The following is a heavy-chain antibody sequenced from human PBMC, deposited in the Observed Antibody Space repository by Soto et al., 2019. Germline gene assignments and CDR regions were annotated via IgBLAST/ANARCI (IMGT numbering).Heavy chain of an antibody. D-gene: IGHD2-21*01. CDR3: GTHPRVNFFAY. CDR1: GYTFTSYA. J-gene: IGHJ4*02. CDR2: INAGNGYT. Sequence: QVQLVQSGAEVKKPGASVKVSCKASGYTFTSYAMHWVRQAPGQRLEWMGWINAGNGYTKYSQKFQGRVTITRDTSASTAYKELSSLRSEDTAVYYCGTHPRVNFFAYWGQGTLVTVSS. V-gene: IGHV1-3*01.